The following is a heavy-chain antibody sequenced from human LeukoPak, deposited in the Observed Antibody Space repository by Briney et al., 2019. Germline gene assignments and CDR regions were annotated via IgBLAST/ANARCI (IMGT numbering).Heavy chain of an antibody. V-gene: IGHV3-7*01. J-gene: IGHJ4*02. Sequence: PGGSLRLSCAASGFTFNNYWMTWVRQAPGKGLEWVANIKQDGSEKYYVDSVKGRFTISRDNSKNTLYLQMNSLRVDDTAVYYCASAGHLGIVVVMLASGGRGPLVTVSS. CDR2: IKQDGSEK. CDR1: GFTFNNYW. D-gene: IGHD3-22*01. CDR3: ASAGHLGIVVVMLAS.